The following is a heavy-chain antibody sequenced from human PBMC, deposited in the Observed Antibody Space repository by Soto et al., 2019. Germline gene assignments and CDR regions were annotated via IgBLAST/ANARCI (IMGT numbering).Heavy chain of an antibody. CDR3: ATQDYDFWSGYSWFDP. V-gene: IGHV1-8*01. Sequence: ASVKVSCKASGYTFTSYDINWVRQATGQGLEWMGWMNPNSGNTGYAQKFQGRVTMTRNTSISTAYMELSSLRSEDTAVYYWATQDYDFWSGYSWFDPWGQGTLVTVSS. J-gene: IGHJ5*02. D-gene: IGHD3-3*01. CDR2: MNPNSGNT. CDR1: GYTFTSYD.